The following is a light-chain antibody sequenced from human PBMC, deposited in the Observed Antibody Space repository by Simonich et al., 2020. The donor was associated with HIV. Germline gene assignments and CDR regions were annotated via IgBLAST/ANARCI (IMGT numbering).Light chain of an antibody. CDR1: SGYSNYK. J-gene: IGLJ2*01. CDR2: VGTGGIVG. CDR3: GADHGSGSNFLVV. V-gene: IGLV9-49*01. Sequence: QPVLTQPPSASASLGASVTLTCTLSSGYSNYKVDWYQQRPGKGPRFVMRVGTGGIVGSKGEGIPDRFSVLGSGLNRYLTIKNSQEEDESDYHCGADHGSGSNFLVVFGGGTKLTVL.